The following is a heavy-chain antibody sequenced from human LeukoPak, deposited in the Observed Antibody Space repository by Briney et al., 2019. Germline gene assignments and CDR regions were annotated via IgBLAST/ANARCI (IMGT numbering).Heavy chain of an antibody. CDR1: GYTFTGYW. J-gene: IGHJ5*02. V-gene: IGHV1-46*03. D-gene: IGHD6-6*01. CDR2: ISPSVGAT. Sequence: ASVKVSCKAFGYTFTGYWMHRVRQAPGQGPEWMGVISPSVGATIYAQKFKGRVTLTRDMSTTTDYLELSSLRSEEPAVYYCARENSVRDAARWFNPWGQGTLVTVST. CDR3: ARENSVRDAARWFNP.